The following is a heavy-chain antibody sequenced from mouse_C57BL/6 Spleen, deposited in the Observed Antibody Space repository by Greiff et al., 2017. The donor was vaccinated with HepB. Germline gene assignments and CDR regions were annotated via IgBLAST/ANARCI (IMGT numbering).Heavy chain of an antibody. CDR1: GFNIKDYY. V-gene: IGHV14-2*01. CDR2: IDPEDGET. D-gene: IGHD4-1*01. Sequence: EVQLQQSGAELVKPGASVKLSCTASGFNIKDYYMHWVKQRTEQGLEWIGRIDPEDGETKYASKFQGKANITADTSSNTAYLQLSSLTSEDTAVYYCASAWVDYWGQGTTLTVSS. CDR3: ASAWVDY. J-gene: IGHJ2*01.